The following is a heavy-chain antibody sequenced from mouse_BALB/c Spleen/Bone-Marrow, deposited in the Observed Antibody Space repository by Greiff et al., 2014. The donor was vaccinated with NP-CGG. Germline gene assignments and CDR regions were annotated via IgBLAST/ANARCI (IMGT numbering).Heavy chain of an antibody. J-gene: IGHJ2*01. CDR1: GYTFTSYV. CDR2: INPYNDGT. Sequence: EVQLVESGPELVKPGASVKMSCKASGYTFTSYVMHWVKQKPGQGLEWIGYINPYNDGTNYNEKFKGKATLTSDKSSSTAYMELSSRSSEDDAVDYYAKGGNYRCDFDYWGQGTTLTVSS. V-gene: IGHV1-14*01. CDR3: AKGGNYRCDFDY. D-gene: IGHD2-14*01.